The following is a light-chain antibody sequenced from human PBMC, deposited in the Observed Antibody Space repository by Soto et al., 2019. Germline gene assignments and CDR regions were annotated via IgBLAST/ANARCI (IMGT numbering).Light chain of an antibody. J-gene: IGKJ1*01. CDR3: QPYNDWPWT. CDR1: QSVSSN. CDR2: GAS. Sequence: EIVMTQSPATLSVSPGERATLSCRASQSVSSNLAWYKQKPGQAPRLLIYGASARATGIPARFSGSGSGTEFTLTISSLQPEDFAVYYCQPYNDWPWTFGQGTKVDIK. V-gene: IGKV3-15*01.